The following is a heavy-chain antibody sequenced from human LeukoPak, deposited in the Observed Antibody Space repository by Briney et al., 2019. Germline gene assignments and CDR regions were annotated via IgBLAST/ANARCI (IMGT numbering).Heavy chain of an antibody. J-gene: IGHJ4*02. CDR1: EFTFSSYS. V-gene: IGHV3-23*01. Sequence: GGSLRLSCAASEFTFSSYSLTWVRQAPGKGLEWVSAISGTGDTTYYADSVKDRFTISRDNSKNTLYLQMNSLRAEDTAVYYCAKYQVAEGFDYWGQGTLVTVSS. D-gene: IGHD6-19*01. CDR3: AKYQVAEGFDY. CDR2: ISGTGDTT.